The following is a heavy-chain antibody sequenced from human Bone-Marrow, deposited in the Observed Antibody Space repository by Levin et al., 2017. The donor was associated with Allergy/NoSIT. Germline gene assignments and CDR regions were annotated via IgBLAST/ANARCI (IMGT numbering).Heavy chain of an antibody. D-gene: IGHD3-9*01. CDR1: GFNFSIYG. J-gene: IGHJ6*02. CDR3: ARDRTNGILTNYGMDV. V-gene: IGHV3-21*04. CDR2: ISSSSSNI. Sequence: ASVKVSCAASGFNFSIYGMNWVRQAPGKGLEWVSSISSSSSNIYHPDSLKGRFTISRDNAKNSLYLQMKSLRAEDTAVYYCARDRTNGILTNYGMDVWGQGTTVTVSS.